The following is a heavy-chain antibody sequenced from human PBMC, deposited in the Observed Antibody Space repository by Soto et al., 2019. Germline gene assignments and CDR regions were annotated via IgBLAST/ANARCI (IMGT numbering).Heavy chain of an antibody. CDR1: GFTFSSYA. CDR2: ISATGTST. V-gene: IGHV3-23*01. D-gene: IGHD2-2*02. J-gene: IGHJ5*02. CDR3: AKTPYTVSSAGRKSFDP. Sequence: GGSLRLSCAASGFTFSSYAMTWVRQAPGKGLEWVSAISATGTSTYYADSVRGRFTVSRDNSKNTLFLVMDSLAVEDTAVYFCAKTPYTVSSAGRKSFDPWGQGTRVTVPS.